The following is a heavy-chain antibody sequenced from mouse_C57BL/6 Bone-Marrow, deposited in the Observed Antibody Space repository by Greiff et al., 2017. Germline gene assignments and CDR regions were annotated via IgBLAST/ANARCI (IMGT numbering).Heavy chain of an antibody. V-gene: IGHV5-17*01. D-gene: IGHD6-2*01. CDR3: ARRVLGAMDY. Sequence: EVQLVESGGGLVKPGGSLKLSCAASGFTFRDYGMHWVRQAPEKGLEWVAYICSSSSTIYYADTVKGRFTISRDNAKNTLFLQMTSLRSEDTAMYYCARRVLGAMDYWGQGTSVTVSS. CDR2: ICSSSSTI. CDR1: GFTFRDYG. J-gene: IGHJ4*01.